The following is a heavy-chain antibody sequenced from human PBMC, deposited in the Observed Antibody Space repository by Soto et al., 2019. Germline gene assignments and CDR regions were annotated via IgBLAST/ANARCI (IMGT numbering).Heavy chain of an antibody. CDR2: IDPSDSQT. D-gene: IGHD5-12*01. J-gene: IGHJ4*02. CDR3: ARQIYDSDAGPNFQYYFDS. V-gene: IGHV5-10-1*01. CDR1: GYSFAGYW. Sequence: GESLKISCKGSGYSFAGYWITWVRQRPGKGLEWMGRIDPSDSQTYYSPSFRGHVTISVTKSITTVFLQWSSLRASDTAMYYCARQIYDSDAGPNFQYYFDSWGQGTPVTVSS.